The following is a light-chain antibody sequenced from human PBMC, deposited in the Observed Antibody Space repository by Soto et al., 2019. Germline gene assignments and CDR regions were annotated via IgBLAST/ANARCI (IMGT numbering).Light chain of an antibody. CDR3: QQYNNWPFS. CDR1: QDVTTN. CDR2: DIS. Sequence: EITMTQIPATLSASPGEGATLSCRAAQDVTTNFAWYQQKHGQAPRLLIYDISTRATGVPARYSGSGSGTEFTLTISGLQSEDFAVYFCQQYNNWPFSFGQGTRLE. J-gene: IGKJ5*01. V-gene: IGKV3-15*01.